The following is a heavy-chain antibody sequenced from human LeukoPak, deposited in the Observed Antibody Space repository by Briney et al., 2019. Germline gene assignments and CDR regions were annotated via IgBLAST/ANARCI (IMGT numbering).Heavy chain of an antibody. CDR1: GFTFSSYA. Sequence: GGSLRLSCAASGFTFSSYAMHWVRQAPGKGLEWVAFISYDGSNKYYADSVKGRFTISRDNSKNTLYLQMNSLRAEDTAVYYCARDSSLDYGDYGPFDYWGQGTLVTVSS. D-gene: IGHD4-17*01. CDR2: ISYDGSNK. V-gene: IGHV3-30-3*01. J-gene: IGHJ4*02. CDR3: ARDSSLDYGDYGPFDY.